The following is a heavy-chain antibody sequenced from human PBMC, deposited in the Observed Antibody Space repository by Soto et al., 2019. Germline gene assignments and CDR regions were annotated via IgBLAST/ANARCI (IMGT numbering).Heavy chain of an antibody. Sequence: PWGSLRLSCAASGFTFSSYWMHWVRQAPGKGLVWVSRINSDGSSTSYADSVKGRFTISRDNAKNTLYLQMNSLRAEDMAVYYCARGAQFQYYMDVLGKGTAVTVSS. V-gene: IGHV3-74*01. CDR2: INSDGSST. CDR1: GFTFSSYW. CDR3: ARGAQFQYYMDV. J-gene: IGHJ6*03. D-gene: IGHD4-4*01.